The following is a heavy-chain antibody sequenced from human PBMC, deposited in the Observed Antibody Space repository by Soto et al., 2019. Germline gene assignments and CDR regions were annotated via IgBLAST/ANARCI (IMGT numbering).Heavy chain of an antibody. CDR1: GFTCSSYG. D-gene: IGHD2-15*01. Sequence: QVQLVESGGGVVQPGRSLRLSCAASGFTCSSYGMHWVLQAPGQGLEWVAVISDDGINTHYADSVQGRFTISRDNSEDTLSLQINSLRVEDTAIYYCAKNWVRSGRGSPIDYWGQGPLVTVSS. CDR3: AKNWVRSGRGSPIDY. CDR2: ISDDGINT. J-gene: IGHJ4*02. V-gene: IGHV3-30*18.